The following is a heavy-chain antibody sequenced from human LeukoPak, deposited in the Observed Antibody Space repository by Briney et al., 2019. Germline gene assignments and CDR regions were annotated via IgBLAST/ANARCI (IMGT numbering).Heavy chain of an antibody. V-gene: IGHV3-48*03. D-gene: IGHD3-22*01. CDR2: ISSSGSTI. J-gene: IGHJ5*02. CDR3: ARGLGYDSSGSTREAANWFDP. Sequence: PGGSLRLSCAASGFTFSSYEMNWVRQAPGKGLEWVSYISSSGSTIYYADSVKGRFTISRDNAKNSLYLQMNSLRAEDTAVYYCARGLGYDSSGSTREAANWFDPWGQGTLVTVSS. CDR1: GFTFSSYE.